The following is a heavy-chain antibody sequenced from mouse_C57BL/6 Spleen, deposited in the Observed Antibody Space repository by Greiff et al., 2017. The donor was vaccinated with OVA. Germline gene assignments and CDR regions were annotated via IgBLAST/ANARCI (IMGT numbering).Heavy chain of an antibody. Sequence: EVQLQESGPGLVKPSQSLSLTCSVPGYSITSGYYWNWIRQFPGNKLEWMGYISYDGSNNYNPSLKNRISITRDTSKNQFFLKLNSVTTEDTATYYCARGGYDVGYWYFDVWGTGTTVTVSS. V-gene: IGHV3-6*01. CDR1: GYSITSGYY. J-gene: IGHJ1*03. D-gene: IGHD2-2*01. CDR2: ISYDGSN. CDR3: ARGGYDVGYWYFDV.